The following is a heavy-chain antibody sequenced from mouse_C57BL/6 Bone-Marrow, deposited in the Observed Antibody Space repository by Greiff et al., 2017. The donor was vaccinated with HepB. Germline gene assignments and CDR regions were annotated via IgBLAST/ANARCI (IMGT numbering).Heavy chain of an antibody. CDR1: GFTFSSYT. J-gene: IGHJ3*01. CDR3: ARPSDYDYDGAWFAY. V-gene: IGHV5-9*01. CDR2: ISGGGGNT. Sequence: DVKLVESGGGLVKPGGSLKLSCAASGFTFSSYTMSWVRQTPEKRLEWVATISGGGGNTYYPDSVKGRFTISRDNAKNTLYLQMSSLRSEDTALYYCARPSDYDYDGAWFAYWGQGTLVTVSA. D-gene: IGHD2-4*01.